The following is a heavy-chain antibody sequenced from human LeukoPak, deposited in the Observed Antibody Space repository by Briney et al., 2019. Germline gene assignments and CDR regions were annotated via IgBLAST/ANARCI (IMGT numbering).Heavy chain of an antibody. Sequence: GGSLRLSCAASGFTFSSYSMSWVRQAPGKGLEWVSAIGGSGGRTYYADSVKGRFTISRDNSKNTLYLQMNSLRAEDTAVYYCAKGRLRSYYYYMDVWGKGTTVTVSS. J-gene: IGHJ6*03. V-gene: IGHV3-23*01. CDR3: AKGRLRSYYYYMDV. CDR1: GFTFSSYS. D-gene: IGHD4-17*01. CDR2: IGGSGGRT.